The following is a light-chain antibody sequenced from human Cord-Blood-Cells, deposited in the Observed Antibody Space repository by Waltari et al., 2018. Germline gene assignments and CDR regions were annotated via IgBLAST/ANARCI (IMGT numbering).Light chain of an antibody. CDR2: EGS. CDR1: SSDVGIYNP. CDR3: CSYAGSSTLV. J-gene: IGLJ3*02. V-gene: IGLV2-23*01. Sequence: QSALTQPASVSGSPGQSITISCTGTSSDVGIYNPVSWYQQHPGKAPKLMIYEGSQRPSGVSNRFSGSISGNTASLTSSGVHAEDEADYYCCSYAGSSTLVFGGGTKLTVL.